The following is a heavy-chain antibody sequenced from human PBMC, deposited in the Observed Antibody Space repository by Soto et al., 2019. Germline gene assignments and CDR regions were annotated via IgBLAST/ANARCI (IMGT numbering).Heavy chain of an antibody. CDR1: GYTFTSYD. J-gene: IGHJ2*01. Sequence: QVQLVQSGAEVKKPGASVKVSCKASGYTFTSYDINWVRQATGQGLEWMGWMNPNSGNTGYAQKFQGRVTMTRNTSISTAYMELSSLRSEDTAVYYCARLSFTNDILTGYRYWYFDLWGRGTLVTVSS. V-gene: IGHV1-8*01. CDR2: MNPNSGNT. CDR3: ARLSFTNDILTGYRYWYFDL. D-gene: IGHD3-9*01.